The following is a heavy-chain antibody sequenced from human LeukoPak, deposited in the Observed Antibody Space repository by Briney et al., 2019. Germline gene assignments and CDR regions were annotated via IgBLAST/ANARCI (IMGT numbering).Heavy chain of an antibody. J-gene: IGHJ4*02. V-gene: IGHV4-39*01. CDR1: GGSISTYY. CDR3: ASPRQYSSGWTEIDY. Sequence: SETLSLTCTVSGGSISTYYWGWIRQPPGKGLEWIGSIYYSGSTYYNPSLKSRVTISVDTSKNQFSLKLSSVTAADTAVYYCASPRQYSSGWTEIDYWGQGTLVTVSS. CDR2: IYYSGST. D-gene: IGHD6-19*01.